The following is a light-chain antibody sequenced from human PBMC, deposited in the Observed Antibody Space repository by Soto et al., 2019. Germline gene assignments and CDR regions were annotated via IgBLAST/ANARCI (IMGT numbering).Light chain of an antibody. CDR2: DVS. CDR3: SSYTSSSTFV. J-gene: IGLJ2*01. V-gene: IGLV2-14*03. Sequence: QSALTQPASVSGSPGQSITISCTGTSSDVGGYNYVSWYQQHPGKASKLMIYDVSNRPSGVSNRFSGSKSGNTASLTISGLLAEDEADYYCSSYTSSSTFVFGGGTKVTVL. CDR1: SSDVGGYNY.